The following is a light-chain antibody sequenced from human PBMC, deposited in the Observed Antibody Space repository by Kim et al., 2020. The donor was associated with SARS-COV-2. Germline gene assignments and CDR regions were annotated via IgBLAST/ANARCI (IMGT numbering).Light chain of an antibody. V-gene: IGLV3-19*01. J-gene: IGLJ2*01. CDR3: NARDSSGNHVV. CDR2: GKN. CDR1: SLRSYY. Sequence: ALGQTVRITCQGASLRSYYASWYQQRPGQAPVLVIYGKNNRPSGIPDRFSGSSSGNTASLTITGAQAEDEADYYCNARDSSGNHVVFGGGTQPTVL.